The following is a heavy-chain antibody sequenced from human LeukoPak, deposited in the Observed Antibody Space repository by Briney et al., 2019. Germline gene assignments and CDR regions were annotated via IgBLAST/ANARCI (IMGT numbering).Heavy chain of an antibody. CDR1: GFTFSSYA. D-gene: IGHD3-3*01. V-gene: IGHV3-23*01. J-gene: IGHJ6*02. CDR3: ANTNRSTYYDFWSGYYFYYYYGMDV. CDR2: ISSSGGST. Sequence: GGSLSLSCAASGFTFSSYAMSWVRQAPGKGLEWASAISSSGGSTYYADSVKGRFTISRDNSKNTLYLQMNSLRAEDTAVYYCANTNRSTYYDFWSGYYFYYYYGMDVSGQGTTVTVSS.